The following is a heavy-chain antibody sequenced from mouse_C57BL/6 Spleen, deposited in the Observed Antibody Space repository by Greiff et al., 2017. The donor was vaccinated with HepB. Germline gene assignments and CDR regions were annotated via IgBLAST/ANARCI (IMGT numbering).Heavy chain of an antibody. Sequence: EVMLVESGGGLVKPGGSLKLSCAASGFTFSDYGMHWVRQAPEKGLEWVAYISSGSSTIYYADKVKGRFTISRDNAKNTLFLQMTSLRSEDTAMYYCARGVSYYDYDGWNYWGQGTTLTVSS. CDR1: GFTFSDYG. CDR3: ARGVSYYDYDGWNY. D-gene: IGHD2-4*01. J-gene: IGHJ2*01. V-gene: IGHV5-17*01. CDR2: ISSGSSTI.